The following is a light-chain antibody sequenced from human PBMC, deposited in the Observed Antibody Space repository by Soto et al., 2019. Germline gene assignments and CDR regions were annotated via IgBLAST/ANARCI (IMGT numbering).Light chain of an antibody. CDR3: QQRSDWPPLT. V-gene: IGKV3-11*01. J-gene: IGKJ4*01. CDR2: DAS. CDR1: QSVSSY. Sequence: EIVLTQSPATLSLSPGERATLSCRASQSVSSYLAWYQQKPGQAPRLLIYDASNRATGIPARFSGSGSGTDFTLTISSIETEDVAVYYCQQRSDWPPLTFGEGTKVEIK.